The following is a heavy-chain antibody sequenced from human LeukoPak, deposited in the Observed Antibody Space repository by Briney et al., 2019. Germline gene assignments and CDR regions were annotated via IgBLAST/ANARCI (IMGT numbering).Heavy chain of an antibody. CDR1: GGSISSGGYS. V-gene: IGHV4-30-4*07. CDR2: IFYSGST. Sequence: SETLSLTCAVSGGSISSGGYSWSWIRQPPGKGLEWIGYIFYSGSTYYNPSLKSRVTISVDSSKNQFSLKLSSVTAADTAVYYCARGGRSSGWFQDLDYWGQGTLVTVSS. D-gene: IGHD6-19*01. CDR3: ARGGRSSGWFQDLDY. J-gene: IGHJ4*02.